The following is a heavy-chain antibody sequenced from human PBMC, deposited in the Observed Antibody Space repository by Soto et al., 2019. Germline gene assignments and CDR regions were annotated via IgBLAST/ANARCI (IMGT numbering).Heavy chain of an antibody. V-gene: IGHV4-59*01. Sequence: PSETLSLTCTVSGASISSSYWSWIRQSPERGLEWIAYVYHTGATNYNPSLKSRVTISLDTSKGQFSLNLTSLTTADTAVYFCAPGGNRYSNVASGVGGFDFWGQGSLVTVSS. CDR1: GASISSSY. J-gene: IGHJ4*02. D-gene: IGHD5-12*01. CDR2: VYHTGAT. CDR3: APGGNRYSNVASGVGGFDF.